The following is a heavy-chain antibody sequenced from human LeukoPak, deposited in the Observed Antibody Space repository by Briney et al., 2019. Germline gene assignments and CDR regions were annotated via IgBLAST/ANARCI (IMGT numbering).Heavy chain of an antibody. Sequence: PGGSLRLSCAASGFTFSSYVMHWVRQAPGKGLEWVAIISYDGSNEYYADSVKGRFTISRDNSKNTLYLQMNSLRAEDTAVFYCAKRIQSAMATGYWGQGTLVTVSS. CDR3: AKRIQSAMATGY. CDR1: GFTFSSYV. J-gene: IGHJ4*02. V-gene: IGHV3-30*04. CDR2: ISYDGSNE. D-gene: IGHD5-18*01.